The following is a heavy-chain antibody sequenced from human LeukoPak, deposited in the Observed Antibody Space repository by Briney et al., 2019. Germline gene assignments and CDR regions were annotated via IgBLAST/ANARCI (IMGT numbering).Heavy chain of an antibody. CDR2: ITHSGST. V-gene: IGHV4-34*01. CDR1: GDSISNYY. J-gene: IGHJ4*02. D-gene: IGHD3-22*01. CDR3: ADLYYYDTSGPPSY. Sequence: SETLSLTCTVSGDSISNYYWSWIRQPPGKGLEWIGEITHSGSTNYNPSLKSRVTISVDTSKNQFSLSLNSVTAADTAVYYCADLYYYDTSGPPSYWGQGTLVTVSS.